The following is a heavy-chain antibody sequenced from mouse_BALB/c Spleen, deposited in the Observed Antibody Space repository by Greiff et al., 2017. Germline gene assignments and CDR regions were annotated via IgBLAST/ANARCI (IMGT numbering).Heavy chain of an antibody. V-gene: IGHV1S81*02. CDR1: GYTFTSYW. CDR3: ARMDGNYGAWFAY. D-gene: IGHD2-1*01. J-gene: IGHJ3*01. Sequence: VQLQQSGAELVKPGASVKLSCKASGYTFTSYWMHWVKQRPGQGLEWIGEINPSNGRTNYNEKFKSKATLTVDKSSSTAYMQLSSLTSEDSAVYYCARMDGNYGAWFAYWGQGTLVTVSA. CDR2: INPSNGRT.